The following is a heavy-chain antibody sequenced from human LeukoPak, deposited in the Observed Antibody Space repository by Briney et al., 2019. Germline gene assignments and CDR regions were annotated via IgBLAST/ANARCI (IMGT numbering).Heavy chain of an antibody. Sequence: PGGSLRLSCAASGFTFSDYYMSWIRQAPGKGLEWVSYISSSGSTIYYADSVKGRFTISRDNAKNSLYLQMNSLRAEDTAVYYCARSYVDEPIIYYYYGMDVWGQGNTVTVSS. V-gene: IGHV3-11*01. CDR1: GFTFSDYY. J-gene: IGHJ6*02. D-gene: IGHD4-17*01. CDR2: ISSSGSTI. CDR3: ARSYVDEPIIYYYYGMDV.